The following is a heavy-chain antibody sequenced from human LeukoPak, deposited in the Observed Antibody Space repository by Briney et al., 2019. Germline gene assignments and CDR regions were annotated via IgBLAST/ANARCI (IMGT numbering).Heavy chain of an antibody. CDR3: AKGYYDYVWGSYYFDY. D-gene: IGHD3-16*01. J-gene: IGHJ4*02. CDR2: ISGSGGST. Sequence: GGSLRLSCAASGFTFSRYAMSWVRQAPGEGLEWVSAISGSGGSTYYAESVKGRFTTSRDTSRDTLYLQMNSLRAEDTAVYYCAKGYYDYVWGSYYFDYWGQGTLVTVSS. V-gene: IGHV3-23*01. CDR1: GFTFSRYA.